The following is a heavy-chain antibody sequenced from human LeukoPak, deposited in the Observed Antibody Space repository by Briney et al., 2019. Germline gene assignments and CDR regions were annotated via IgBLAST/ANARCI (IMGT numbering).Heavy chain of an antibody. CDR1: EFTFSHYP. CDR3: AKDGLITIFGVVTFNWFDP. D-gene: IGHD3-3*01. Sequence: GGSLRLSCAVSEFTFSHYPMSWIRQAPGTGLEYVGSLTDSGGATYYADSVKGRFTISRDNSKNTLYLQMNSLRAEDTAVYYCAKDGLITIFGVVTFNWFDPWGQGTLVTVSS. CDR2: LTDSGGAT. V-gene: IGHV3-23*01. J-gene: IGHJ5*02.